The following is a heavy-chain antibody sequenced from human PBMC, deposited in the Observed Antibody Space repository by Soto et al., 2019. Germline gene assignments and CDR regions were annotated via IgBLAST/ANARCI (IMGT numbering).Heavy chain of an antibody. Sequence: QVQLQESGPGLVKPSETLSLTCTVSGGSISSYYWSWIRQPPGKGLEWIGYIYYSGSTNYNPSLKRRVAKSVDTSKNQFSRKLSSVPAADTAVYYCTRSWGGPFNIWGQGRRVAVSS. V-gene: IGHV4-59*01. CDR3: TRSWGGPFNI. D-gene: IGHD3-10*01. CDR2: IYYSGST. J-gene: IGHJ3*02. CDR1: GGSISSYY.